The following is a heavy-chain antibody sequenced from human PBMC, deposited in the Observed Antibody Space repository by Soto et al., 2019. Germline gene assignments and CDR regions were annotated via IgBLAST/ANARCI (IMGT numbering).Heavy chain of an antibody. CDR1: GFTFSSYA. V-gene: IGHV3-23*01. CDR2: ISGSGGST. CDR3: AQSRGSYYDAFDI. D-gene: IGHD1-26*01. J-gene: IGHJ3*02. Sequence: GGSLRLSCAASGFTFSSYAMSWVRQAPGKGLEWVSAISGSGGSTYYADSVKGRFTISRDKSKNTLYLQMNSLRAEDTAVYYCAQSRGSYYDAFDIWGQGTMVTVSS.